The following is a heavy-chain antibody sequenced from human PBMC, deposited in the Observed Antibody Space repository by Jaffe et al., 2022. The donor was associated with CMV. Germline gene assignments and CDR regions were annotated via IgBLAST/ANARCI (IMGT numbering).Heavy chain of an antibody. D-gene: IGHD7-27*01. CDR2: LNSRHTHA. J-gene: IGHJ4*02. V-gene: IGHV3-11*06. CDR1: GFTFSDYY. CDR3: AREVDWGPFDH. Sequence: QIQLVESGGGLVKPGGSLRLSCTASGFTFSDYYMAWIRQAPGKGLEWVSYLNSRHTHADYADSVKGRFIISRDNDKNTLYLEMNNLSAEDTAVYYCAREVDWGPFDHWGQGTLVSVSS.